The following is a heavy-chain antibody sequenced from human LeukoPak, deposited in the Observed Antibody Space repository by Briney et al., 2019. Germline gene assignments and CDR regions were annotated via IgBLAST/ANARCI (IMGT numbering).Heavy chain of an antibody. J-gene: IGHJ4*02. CDR2: ISYDGSNK. Sequence: GGSLRLSCAASGFTFSSYAMHWVRQAPGKGLEWVAVISYDGSNKYYADSVKGRFTISRDNSKNTLYLQMNSLRAEDTAVYYCARGHVSTDYITMVRGVKGSGFDYWGQGTLVTVSS. CDR1: GFTFSSYA. D-gene: IGHD3-10*01. CDR3: ARGHVSTDYITMVRGVKGSGFDY. V-gene: IGHV3-30-3*01.